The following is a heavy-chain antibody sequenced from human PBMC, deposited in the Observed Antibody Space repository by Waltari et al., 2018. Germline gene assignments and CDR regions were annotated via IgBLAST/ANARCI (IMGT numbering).Heavy chain of an antibody. Sequence: EVQLVESGGGLVQPGGSLRLSCAASGLPFSSYSMNWVRQAPGKGLEWVSYISSSSSTIYYADSVKGRLTISRDNAKNSLYLQMNSLRAEDTAVYYCAREASAVTDYWGQGTLVTVSS. CDR1: GLPFSSYS. V-gene: IGHV3-48*04. D-gene: IGHD4-4*01. CDR2: ISSSSSTI. CDR3: AREASAVTDY. J-gene: IGHJ4*02.